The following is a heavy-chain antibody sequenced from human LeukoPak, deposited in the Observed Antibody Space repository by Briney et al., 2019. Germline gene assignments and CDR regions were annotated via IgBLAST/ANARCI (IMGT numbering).Heavy chain of an antibody. D-gene: IGHD1-20*01. CDR3: ARDLNWNGHHTFDI. V-gene: IGHV4-61*02. CDR1: GGSISSGSYY. J-gene: IGHJ3*02. CDR2: IYNSGST. Sequence: SETLSLTCTVSGGSISSGSYYWSWIRQPAGKGLEWIGRIYNSGSTNYNPSLKSRVTISVDTSTNQFSLKLSSVTAADTAVYYCARDLNWNGHHTFDIWGQGTMVTVSS.